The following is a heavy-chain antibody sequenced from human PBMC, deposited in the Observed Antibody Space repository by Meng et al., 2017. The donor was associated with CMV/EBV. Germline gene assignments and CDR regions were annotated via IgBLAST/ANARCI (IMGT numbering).Heavy chain of an antibody. CDR1: GYTFTSYG. D-gene: IGHD2-15*01. J-gene: IGHJ4*02. CDR3: ARGFCRGGSCSQTEFYY. V-gene: IGHV1-18*01. Sequence: ASVKVSCKASGYTFTSYGIIWVRQAPGQGLEWMGWINPYNGNTKYAQKIQGRVTMTTDTSTSTAYMELRNLRSDDTAVYYCARGFCRGGSCSQTEFYYWGQGTLVTVSS. CDR2: INPYNGNT.